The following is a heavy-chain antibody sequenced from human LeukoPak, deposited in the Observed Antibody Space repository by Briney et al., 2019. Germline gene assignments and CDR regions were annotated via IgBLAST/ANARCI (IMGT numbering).Heavy chain of an antibody. CDR1: GGSFSDYY. V-gene: IGHV4-34*01. J-gene: IGHJ6*02. D-gene: IGHD3-10*01. CDR2: INHSGAT. Sequence: SETLSLTCAVYGGSFSDYYWTWIRQSPGKGLDWIGEINHSGATDYNPSLKSRVTISVDTSKNQFSLKVRSVTAADTAVYYCARRVRGVIISFYYYNGMDVWGQGTTVTVSS. CDR3: ARRVRGVIISFYYYNGMDV.